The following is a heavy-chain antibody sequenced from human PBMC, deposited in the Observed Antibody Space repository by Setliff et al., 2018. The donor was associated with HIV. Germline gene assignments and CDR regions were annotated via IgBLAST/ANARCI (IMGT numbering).Heavy chain of an antibody. D-gene: IGHD3-3*01. CDR2: IYYSGTT. J-gene: IGHJ3*01. V-gene: IGHV4-59*01. Sequence: KPSETLSLTCSVSGGSMTRNYWSWIRQPPGKGLEWIGYIYYSGTTNYNPSLKSRVTFSVDMSKTQVSLKLTPVTAADTAMYFCARVRGDNFWSGSYSLPASDAFDVWGQGTMVTVSS. CDR1: GGSMTRNY. CDR3: ARVRGDNFWSGSYSLPASDAFDV.